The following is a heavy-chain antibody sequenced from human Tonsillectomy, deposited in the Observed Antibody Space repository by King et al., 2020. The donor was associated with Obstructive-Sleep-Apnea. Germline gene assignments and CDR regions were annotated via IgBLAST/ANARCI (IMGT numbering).Heavy chain of an antibody. CDR2: ISSSIRTI. CDR3: ATGGPDAFDF. Sequence: VQLVESGGGLVQPGGSLRLSCAASGITFSSYSMNWVRQAPGKGREWGSYISSSIRTIYYADSVKGRFTISRDNAKNSLYLQMNSLRAEDTAVYYCATGGPDAFDFWGRGTMVTVSS. CDR1: GITFSSYS. V-gene: IGHV3-48*04. J-gene: IGHJ3*01. D-gene: IGHD3-16*01.